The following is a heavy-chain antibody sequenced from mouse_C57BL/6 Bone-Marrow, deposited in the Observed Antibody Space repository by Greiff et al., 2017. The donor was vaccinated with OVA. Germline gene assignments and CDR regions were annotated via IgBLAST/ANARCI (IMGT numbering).Heavy chain of an antibody. J-gene: IGHJ2*01. V-gene: IGHV5-6*01. D-gene: IGHD2-3*01. CDR2: ISSGGSYT. Sequence: VQLKESGGDLVKPGGSLKLSCAASGFTFSSYGMSWVRQTPDKRLEWVATISSGGSYTYYPDSVKGRFTISSDNAKNTLYLQMSSLKSEDTAMYYCARHDTVDGYFLFDYWGQGTTLTVSS. CDR1: GFTFSSYG. CDR3: ARHDTVDGYFLFDY.